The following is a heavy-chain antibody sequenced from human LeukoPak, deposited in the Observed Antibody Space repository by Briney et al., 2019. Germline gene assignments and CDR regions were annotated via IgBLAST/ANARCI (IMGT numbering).Heavy chain of an antibody. CDR2: VNSDGSST. CDR3: GRGGKVEQLVLAR. Sequence: GGSLRLSCAASGFTFSNYWMHWVRQAPGKGLVWASRVNSDGSSTSYADPVKGRFTISRDNAKNTVYLQMNSLRAEDTAVYYCGRGGKVEQLVLARWGQGSLVTVSS. J-gene: IGHJ4*02. D-gene: IGHD6-13*01. CDR1: GFTFSNYW. V-gene: IGHV3-74*01.